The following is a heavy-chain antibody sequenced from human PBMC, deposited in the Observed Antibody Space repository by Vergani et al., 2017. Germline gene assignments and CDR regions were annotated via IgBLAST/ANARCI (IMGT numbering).Heavy chain of an antibody. CDR3: ARGLPTRPLERQPPPGRWYFDL. D-gene: IGHD1-1*01. Sequence: EVQLLESGGGLVQPGGSLRLSCAASGFTFSSYAMSWVRQAPGKGLEWVSAISGSGGSTYYADSVKGRFTISRDNSKNTLYLQMNSLRAEDTAVYYCARGLPTRPLERQPPPGRWYFDLWGRGTLVTVSS. V-gene: IGHV3-23*01. CDR2: ISGSGGST. CDR1: GFTFSSYA. J-gene: IGHJ2*01.